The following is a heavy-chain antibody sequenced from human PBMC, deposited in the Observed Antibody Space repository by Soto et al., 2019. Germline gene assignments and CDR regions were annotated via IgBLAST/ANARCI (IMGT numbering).Heavy chain of an antibody. Sequence: EVQLLESGGGLVQPGGSLRLSCAASGFTFSSYAMSWVRQAPGKGLEWVSAISGSGGSTYYADSVKGRFTISRDNSKNTLYLQMNSPRAEDTAVYYCAKVTKQLLWFGELPGWFDPWGQGTLVTVSS. CDR1: GFTFSSYA. J-gene: IGHJ5*02. D-gene: IGHD3-10*01. CDR3: AKVTKQLLWFGELPGWFDP. V-gene: IGHV3-23*01. CDR2: ISGSGGST.